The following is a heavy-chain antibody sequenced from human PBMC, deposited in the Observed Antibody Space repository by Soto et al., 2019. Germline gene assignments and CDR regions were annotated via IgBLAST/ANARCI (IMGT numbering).Heavy chain of an antibody. J-gene: IGHJ4*02. CDR3: AREYCTRTSCYGVDY. Sequence: QVPLVQSGAEVKMPGASVKVSCKASVDTFTTYGISWVRQAPGQGLEWMGWISGYNDNTKYAQKFQGRVIMTADTSTSTAYLELRTLTSDDTAVYYCAREYCTRTSCYGVDYWGQGTLVTVSS. CDR2: ISGYNDNT. CDR1: VDTFTTYG. D-gene: IGHD2-2*01. V-gene: IGHV1-18*01.